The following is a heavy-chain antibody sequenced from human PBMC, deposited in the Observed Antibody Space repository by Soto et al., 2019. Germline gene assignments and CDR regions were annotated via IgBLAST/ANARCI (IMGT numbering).Heavy chain of an antibody. D-gene: IGHD3-22*01. CDR1: GFTFSSYG. V-gene: IGHV3-33*01. J-gene: IGHJ1*01. Sequence: PGGSLRLSCAASGFTFSSYGMHWVRQAPGKGLERVAVIWYDGSNKYYVDSVKGRFTISRDNSKNTLYVQMNSLRAEDTAVYYCARGTRDYDSSGYSPEYIHHWGQGTLVTVSS. CDR3: ARGTRDYDSSGYSPEYIHH. CDR2: IWYDGSNK.